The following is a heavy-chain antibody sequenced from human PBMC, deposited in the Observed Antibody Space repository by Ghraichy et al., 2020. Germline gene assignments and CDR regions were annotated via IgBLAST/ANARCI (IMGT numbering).Heavy chain of an antibody. Sequence: GGSLRLSCAASGFTFDDYAMYWVRQAPGKGLEWVSGISWNSGSIGYADSVKGRFTISRDNAKNSLYLQMNSLRAEDTALYYCATGYSSSWYPHYFDYWGQGTLVTVSS. CDR2: ISWNSGSI. D-gene: IGHD6-13*01. CDR1: GFTFDDYA. CDR3: ATGYSSSWYPHYFDY. J-gene: IGHJ4*02. V-gene: IGHV3-9*01.